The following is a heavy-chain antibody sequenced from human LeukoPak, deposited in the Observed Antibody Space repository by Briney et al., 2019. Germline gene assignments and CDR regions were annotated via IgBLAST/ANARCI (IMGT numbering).Heavy chain of an antibody. CDR3: ARGVGSSSWYFDY. D-gene: IGHD6-13*01. CDR1: GFAFSSYA. Sequence: PGGSLRLSCAASGFAFSSYALHWVRQAPGKGLEWMAVISYDGSNKYYADSVKGRFTISRDNSKNALYLQMNSLRPEDTAVYYCARGVGSSSWYFDYWGQGTLVTVSS. J-gene: IGHJ4*02. V-gene: IGHV3-30-3*01. CDR2: ISYDGSNK.